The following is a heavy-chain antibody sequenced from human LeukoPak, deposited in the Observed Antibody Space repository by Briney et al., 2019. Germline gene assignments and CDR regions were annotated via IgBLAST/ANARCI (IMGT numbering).Heavy chain of an antibody. CDR2: IYSGGST. D-gene: IGHD5/OR15-5a*01. Sequence: GGSLRLSCAASGFTVSSNYMSWVRQAPGKGLEWVSVIYSGGSTYYADSVKGRFTISRDNSKNTLYLQMNSLRAEDTAVYYCARDDLLRFYYGMDVWGQGTTVTVSS. J-gene: IGHJ6*02. CDR3: ARDDLLRFYYGMDV. V-gene: IGHV3-53*01. CDR1: GFTVSSNY.